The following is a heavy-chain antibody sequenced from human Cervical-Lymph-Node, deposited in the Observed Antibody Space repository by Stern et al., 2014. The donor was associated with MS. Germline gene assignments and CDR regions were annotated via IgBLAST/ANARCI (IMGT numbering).Heavy chain of an antibody. CDR3: ARQPDYSDFLDF. CDR1: GYNFIDHS. CDR2: INGGPGTT. V-gene: IGHV1-3*01. J-gene: IGHJ4*02. D-gene: IGHD4-11*01. Sequence: QVQLVQSGAEVKKPGASITISCKTSGYNFIDHSIHWVRQAPGQRLEWMGCINGGPGTTKYSQKFQGRVSFTRDKAASAAYMDLSSLSPDDTAVYYCARQPDYSDFLDFWGQGTLVTVSS.